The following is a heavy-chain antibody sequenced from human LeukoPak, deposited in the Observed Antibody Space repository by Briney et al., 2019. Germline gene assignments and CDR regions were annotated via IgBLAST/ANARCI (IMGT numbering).Heavy chain of an antibody. CDR3: ARTVNYYDSSGYYGEGAFDI. Sequence: ASVKVSCKASGYTFTSNYMHWVRQAPGQGLEWMGWINPNSGGTNYAQKFQGRVTMTRDTSISTAYMELSRLRSDDTAVYYCARTVNYYDSSGYYGEGAFDIWGQGTMVTVSS. CDR2: INPNSGGT. CDR1: GYTFTSNY. V-gene: IGHV1-2*02. D-gene: IGHD3-22*01. J-gene: IGHJ3*02.